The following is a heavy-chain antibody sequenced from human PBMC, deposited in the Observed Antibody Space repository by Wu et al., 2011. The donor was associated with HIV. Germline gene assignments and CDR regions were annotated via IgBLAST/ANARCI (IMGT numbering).Heavy chain of an antibody. D-gene: IGHD3-9*01. Sequence: QVHLVQSGAEVKKPGSSVKVSCKVSGDTFNNHAITWVRQAPGQGLDWMGGIITMFGTTNYPQRFQGRVTVSADESKTTVYMELTSLRSEDTAVYYCARGNSRIEMYNIFSGTYYYDTGRLGPRDRGHRLL. V-gene: IGHV1-69*12. CDR1: GDTFNNHA. J-gene: IGHJ6*02. CDR3: ARGNSRIEMYNIFSGTYYYDTGR. CDR2: IITMFGTT.